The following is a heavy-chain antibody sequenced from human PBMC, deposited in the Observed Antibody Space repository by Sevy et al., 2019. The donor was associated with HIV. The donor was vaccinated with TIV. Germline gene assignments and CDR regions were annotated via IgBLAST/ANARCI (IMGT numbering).Heavy chain of an antibody. J-gene: IGHJ4*02. CDR1: GGSISSSSYY. V-gene: IGHV4-39*01. D-gene: IGHD6-13*01. CDR2: IYYSGST. Sequence: SETLSLTCTVSGGSISSSSYYWGWIRQPPGKGLEWIGSIYYSGSTYYNPSLKSRVTISVDTSKNQFSLKLSSVTAADTAGYYCARHRGASSWTYWGQGTLVTVSS. CDR3: ARHRGASSWTY.